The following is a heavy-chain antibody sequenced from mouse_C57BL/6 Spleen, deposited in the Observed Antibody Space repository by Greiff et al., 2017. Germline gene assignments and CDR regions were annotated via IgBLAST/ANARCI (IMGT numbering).Heavy chain of an antibody. Sequence: EVKLMESGGGLVQPKGSLKLSCAASGFSFNTYAMNWVRQAPGKGLEWVARIRSKSNNYATYYAYSVKDRFTISRDDSESMLYLQMNNLKTEDTAMYYCVSATGTRDAMDYWGQGTSVTVSS. CDR2: IRSKSNNYAT. D-gene: IGHD4-1*02. J-gene: IGHJ4*01. V-gene: IGHV10-1*01. CDR1: GFSFNTYA. CDR3: VSATGTRDAMDY.